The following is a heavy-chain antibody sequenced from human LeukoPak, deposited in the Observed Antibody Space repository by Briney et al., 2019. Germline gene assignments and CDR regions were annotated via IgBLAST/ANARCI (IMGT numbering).Heavy chain of an antibody. Sequence: GASVKVSCKASGYTFTSYYMHCMRQAPGQGLEWMGIINPSGGSTSYAQKFQGRVTMTRDMSTSTAYMELSSLRSEDTAVYYCARDGYSSGNWFDPWGQGTLVTVSS. CDR2: INPSGGST. V-gene: IGHV1-46*01. CDR3: ARDGYSSGNWFDP. D-gene: IGHD5-18*01. CDR1: GYTFTSYY. J-gene: IGHJ5*02.